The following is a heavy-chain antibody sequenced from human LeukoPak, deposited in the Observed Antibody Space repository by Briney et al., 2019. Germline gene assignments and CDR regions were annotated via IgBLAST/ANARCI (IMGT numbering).Heavy chain of an antibody. CDR3: ASDYYDRSQY. Sequence: GGSLRLSCAASGFTFSSYEMNWVRQAPGKGLEWVSYISSTGSTIYYADSVKGRFTISRDNAKNSLYLQMSSLRAEDTAVYYCASDYYDRSQYWGQGTLVTVSS. CDR1: GFTFSSYE. J-gene: IGHJ4*02. V-gene: IGHV3-48*03. D-gene: IGHD3-22*01. CDR2: ISSTGSTI.